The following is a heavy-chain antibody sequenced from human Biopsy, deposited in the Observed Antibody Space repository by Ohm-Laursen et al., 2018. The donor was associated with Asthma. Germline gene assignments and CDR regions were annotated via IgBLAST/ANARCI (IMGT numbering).Heavy chain of an antibody. CDR3: VRVGTDDAFDI. CDR1: GFSFSNFA. D-gene: IGHD1-1*01. CDR2: ISKDASTQ. J-gene: IGHJ3*02. Sequence: SLRLSCAASGFSFSNFAIHWVRQAPGKGLGWVGVISKDASTQDYADSVKGRFTMARDNSKNTLDLQMNSLREEDTAVYYCVRVGTDDAFDIWGQGTVVSVSS. V-gene: IGHV3-30*01.